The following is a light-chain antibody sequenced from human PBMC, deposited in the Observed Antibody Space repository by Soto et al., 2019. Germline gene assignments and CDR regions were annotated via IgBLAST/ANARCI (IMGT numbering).Light chain of an antibody. CDR2: EVS. Sequence: QAARTQPSSLSGSPGQSITISCTGTNSDVGGYNYVSWYQQHPGKAPELMIYEVSHRPSGVSNRFSGSKSDNTASLTISGLQAEDEADYYCSSYTSISPIYVFGTGTKVTVL. CDR1: NSDVGGYNY. J-gene: IGLJ1*01. CDR3: SSYTSISPIYV. V-gene: IGLV2-14*01.